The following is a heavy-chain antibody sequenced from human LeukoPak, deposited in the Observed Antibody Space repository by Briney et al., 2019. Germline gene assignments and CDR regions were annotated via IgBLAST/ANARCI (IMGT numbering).Heavy chain of an antibody. J-gene: IGHJ4*02. V-gene: IGHV1-2*02. CDR3: ARAPDYDILTGPTFDY. CDR1: GYTFTGYY. Sequence: EASVKVSCKASGYTFTGYYMHWVRQAPGQGLEWMGWINPNSGGTNYAQKFQGRVTMTRDTSISTAYMELSRLRSDDTAVYYCARAPDYDILTGPTFDYWGQGTLVTVSS. D-gene: IGHD3-9*01. CDR2: INPNSGGT.